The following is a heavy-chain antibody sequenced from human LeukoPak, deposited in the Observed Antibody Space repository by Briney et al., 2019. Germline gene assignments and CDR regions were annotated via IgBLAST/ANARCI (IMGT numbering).Heavy chain of an antibody. CDR2: ISNSGST. V-gene: IGHV4-59*01. CDR3: AREPDAFDI. Sequence: SETLSLTCTVSGDSMSSYYLSWIRQPPGKGLEWIGYISNSGSTNYNPSLKSRVTISVDTSKNQFSLKVRSVTAADTAVYYCAREPDAFDIWGQGTMVTVSS. CDR1: GDSMSSYY. J-gene: IGHJ3*02.